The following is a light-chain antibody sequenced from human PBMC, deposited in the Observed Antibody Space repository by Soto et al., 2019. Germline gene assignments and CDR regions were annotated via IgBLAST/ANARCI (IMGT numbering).Light chain of an antibody. CDR1: QSVSSY. Sequence: EIVLTQSPATLSLSPGERATLSCRASQSVSSYLAWYQQKPGQAPRLLIYDASNMATGIPARFSGSGSGTDFTLTISSLEPEDFAVYYCQQHSNWLLTFGGGTKVEIK. V-gene: IGKV3-11*01. CDR2: DAS. J-gene: IGKJ4*01. CDR3: QQHSNWLLT.